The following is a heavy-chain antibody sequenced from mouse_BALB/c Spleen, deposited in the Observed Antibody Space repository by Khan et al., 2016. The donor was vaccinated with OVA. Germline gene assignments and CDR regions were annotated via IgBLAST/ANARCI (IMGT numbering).Heavy chain of an antibody. CDR2: INPSSGYT. CDR1: GYTFTSYT. V-gene: IGHV1-4*01. Sequence: QVQLQQSGAELARPGAPVKMSCKASGYTFTSYTMHWVKQRPGQGLEWIGYINPSSGYTNYNQKFKDKATLTADKSSSTAYMQLSSLTSEDSAVYYCARLTPYGYDAWFAYWGQGTLVTVSA. J-gene: IGHJ3*01. D-gene: IGHD2-2*01. CDR3: ARLTPYGYDAWFAY.